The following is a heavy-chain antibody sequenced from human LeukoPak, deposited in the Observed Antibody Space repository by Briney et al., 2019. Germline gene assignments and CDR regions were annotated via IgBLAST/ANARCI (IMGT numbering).Heavy chain of an antibody. CDR2: IYYSGST. D-gene: IGHD6-13*01. CDR3: ARELISSSWFDPFDY. Sequence: SETLSLTCTVSGGSISSSSYYWGWIRQPPGKGLEWIGSIYYSGSTYYNPSLKSRVTISVDTSKSQFSLKLSSVTAADTAVYYCARELISSSWFDPFDYWGQGTLVTVSS. V-gene: IGHV4-39*07. J-gene: IGHJ4*02. CDR1: GGSISSSSYY.